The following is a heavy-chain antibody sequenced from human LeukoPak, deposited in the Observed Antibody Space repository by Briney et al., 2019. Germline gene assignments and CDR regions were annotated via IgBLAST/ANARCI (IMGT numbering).Heavy chain of an antibody. Sequence: GGSLRLSCAASGFTFSSYNMNWVRQAPGKGLEWVSSISSSSDYIYYADSVKGRFTISRDNSKSTLYLQMNSLRAEDTAVYYCALIRDYDSTVKDYWGQGTLVTVSS. D-gene: IGHD3-22*01. CDR3: ALIRDYDSTVKDY. J-gene: IGHJ4*02. V-gene: IGHV3-21*01. CDR1: GFTFSSYN. CDR2: ISSSSDYI.